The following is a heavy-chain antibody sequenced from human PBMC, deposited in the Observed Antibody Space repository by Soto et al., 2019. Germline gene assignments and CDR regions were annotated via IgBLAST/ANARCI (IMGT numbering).Heavy chain of an antibody. CDR3: ARGSSPNWFDP. J-gene: IGHJ5*02. D-gene: IGHD2-2*01. CDR1: GGTFSSYT. CDR2: IIPILGIA. V-gene: IGHV1-69*02. Sequence: SVKVSCKASGGTFSSYTISWVRQAPGQGLEWMGRIIPILGIANYAQKFQGRVTITADKSTSTAYMELSSLRSEDTAVYYCARGSSPNWFDPWGQGTLVTVSS.